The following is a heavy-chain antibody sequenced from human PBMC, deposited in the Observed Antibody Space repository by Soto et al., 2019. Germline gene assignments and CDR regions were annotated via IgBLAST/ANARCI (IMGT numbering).Heavy chain of an antibody. V-gene: IGHV3-23*01. CDR2: ISGSGGST. D-gene: IGHD3-3*01. CDR1: GFTFSSYA. CDR3: AKAAPTRITIFGVVIPHFDY. Sequence: GSLRLSCAASGFTFSSYAMSWVRQAPGKGLEWVSAISGSGGSTYYADSVKGRFTISRDNSKNTLYLQMNSLRAEDTAVYYCAKAAPTRITIFGVVIPHFDYWGQGTLVTVSS. J-gene: IGHJ4*02.